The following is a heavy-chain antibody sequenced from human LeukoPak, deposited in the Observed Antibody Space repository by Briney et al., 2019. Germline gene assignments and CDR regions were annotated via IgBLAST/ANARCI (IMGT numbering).Heavy chain of an antibody. CDR2: INHSGST. J-gene: IGHJ3*02. CDR1: GGSFSGYY. D-gene: IGHD3-3*01. Sequence: PSETLSLTCAVYGGSFSGYYWSWIRQPPGKGLEWIGEINHSGSTNYNPSLKSRVTISVDTSKNQFSLKLSSVTAADTAVYYCARGVLRFLEWPRRHAFDIWGQGTMVTVSS. CDR3: ARGVLRFLEWPRRHAFDI. V-gene: IGHV4-34*01.